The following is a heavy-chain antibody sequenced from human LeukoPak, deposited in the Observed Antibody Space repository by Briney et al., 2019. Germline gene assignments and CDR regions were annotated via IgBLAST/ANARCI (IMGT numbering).Heavy chain of an antibody. CDR1: GFTFSSYA. V-gene: IGHV3-23*01. CDR3: ARNGPHGDYFDY. D-gene: IGHD4-17*01. J-gene: IGHJ4*02. CDR2: ISGSGGST. Sequence: GGSLRLSCAASGFTFSSYAMSWVRQAPGKGLEWVSDISGSGGSTYYADSVKGRFTISRDNSKNTLYLQMNSLRAEDTAVYYCARNGPHGDYFDYWCQGTLVTVSA.